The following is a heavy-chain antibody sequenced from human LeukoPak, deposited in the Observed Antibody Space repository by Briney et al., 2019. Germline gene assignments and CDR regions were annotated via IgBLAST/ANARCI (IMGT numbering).Heavy chain of an antibody. J-gene: IGHJ3*02. CDR1: GGPITYGSYY. CDR2: IYTSGST. V-gene: IGHV4-61*02. CDR3: ARVGSCSGGVCYAFDI. Sequence: SETLSLTCTVSGGPITYGSYYWTWIRQPAGKGLEWIGRIYTSGSTYYNPSLKSRVTISVDTSQNHFSLKLSSVTAADTAVYYCARVGSCSGGVCYAFDIWGQGTMVIVSS. D-gene: IGHD2-15*01.